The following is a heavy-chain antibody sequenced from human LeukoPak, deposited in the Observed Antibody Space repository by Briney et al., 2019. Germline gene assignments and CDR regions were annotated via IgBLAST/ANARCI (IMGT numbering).Heavy chain of an antibody. CDR3: AXGVEPLAANTLAY. J-gene: IGHJ4*02. Sequence: TGGSLRLSCAASGFTVITNDMTWVRQAPGKGLEWVSVLYSDGNTKYADSVQGRFTISRDNSKNTLYLEMNSLSPDDTAVYYCAXGVEPLAANTLAYWGQGTLVTVSS. D-gene: IGHD1-14*01. CDR2: LYSDGNT. CDR1: GFTVITND. V-gene: IGHV3-53*01.